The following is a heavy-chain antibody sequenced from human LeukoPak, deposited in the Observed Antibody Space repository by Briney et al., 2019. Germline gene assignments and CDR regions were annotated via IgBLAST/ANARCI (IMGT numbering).Heavy chain of an antibody. D-gene: IGHD6-13*01. CDR1: GDSISSYY. CDR2: IYYSGST. V-gene: IGHV4-59*01. J-gene: IGHJ4*02. Sequence: SETLSLTCTVSGDSISSYYWSWIRQPPGKGLEWIGYIYYSGSTNYNPSLKSRVTISADTSKNQFSLKLRSVTAADTAVYYCARITIAAVTLIFDYWGQGTLVTVSS. CDR3: ARITIAAVTLIFDY.